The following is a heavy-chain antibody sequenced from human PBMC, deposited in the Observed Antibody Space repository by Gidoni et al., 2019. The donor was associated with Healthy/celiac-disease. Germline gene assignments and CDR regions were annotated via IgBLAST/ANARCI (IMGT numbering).Heavy chain of an antibody. CDR1: SSYS. CDR2: ISSSSSTI. CDR3: ARDRGLLWFGEFFNWFDP. Sequence: SSYSMNWVRQAPGKGLEWVSYISSSSSTIYYADSVKGRFTISRDNAKNSLYLQMNSLRAEDTAVYYCARDRGLLWFGEFFNWFDPWGQGTLVTVSS. J-gene: IGHJ5*02. V-gene: IGHV3-48*01. D-gene: IGHD3-10*01.